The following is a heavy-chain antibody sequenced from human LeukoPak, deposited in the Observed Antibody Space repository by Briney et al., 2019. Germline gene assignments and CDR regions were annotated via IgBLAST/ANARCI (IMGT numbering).Heavy chain of an antibody. CDR1: GYSFTRHY. J-gene: IGHJ3*02. CDR2: INPSGGST. V-gene: IGHV1-46*01. Sequence: ASVKVSCKASGYSFTRHYMHWVRQAPGQGLEGMGIINPSGGSTSYAQKFQGRVTMSRDTSTSTVYMELSSLRSEDTAVYYCARGVGEMATIRHAFDIWGQGTMVTVSS. CDR3: ARGVGEMATIRHAFDI. D-gene: IGHD5-24*01.